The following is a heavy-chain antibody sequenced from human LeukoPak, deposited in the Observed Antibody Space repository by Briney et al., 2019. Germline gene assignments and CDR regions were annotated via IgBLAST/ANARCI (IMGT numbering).Heavy chain of an antibody. CDR2: IYYSGST. CDR1: GGSISSGGYY. CDR3: ARVDYYDMDV. J-gene: IGHJ6*02. V-gene: IGHV4-31*03. Sequence: PSETLSLTCTVSGGSISSGGYYWSWIRQHPGKGPEWIGYIYYSGSTYYNPSLKSRVTISVDTSKNQFSLKLSSVTAADTAVYYCARVDYYDMDVWGQGTTVTVSS.